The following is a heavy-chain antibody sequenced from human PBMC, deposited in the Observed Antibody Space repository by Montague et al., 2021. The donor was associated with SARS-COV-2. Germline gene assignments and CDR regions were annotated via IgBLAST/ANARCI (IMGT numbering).Heavy chain of an antibody. CDR2: INHSGST. CDR1: GVSFSGYY. Sequence: SETLSLTCAVYGVSFSGYYWSWIRHPPEKGLEWIGEINHSGSTNYNPSLKSRVTISVDTSKNQFSLKLSSVTAADTAVYYCARVRYYGSGTSLGMDVWGQGTTVTVSS. D-gene: IGHD3-10*01. J-gene: IGHJ6*02. CDR3: ARVRYYGSGTSLGMDV. V-gene: IGHV4-34*01.